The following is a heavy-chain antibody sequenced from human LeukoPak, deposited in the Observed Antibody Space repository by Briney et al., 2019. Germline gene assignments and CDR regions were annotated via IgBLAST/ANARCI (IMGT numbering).Heavy chain of an antibody. J-gene: IGHJ4*02. D-gene: IGHD2-15*01. CDR1: GFTVSSSY. Sequence: GGSLRLSCAASGFTVSSSYMYWVRQAPGKGLEWVSFFYRGDSTYYAESVRGRFTISRDYSKNTLYLLMNSLIPEDTAVYYCAREVVSIPSYFESWGQGTLVTVSS. V-gene: IGHV3-53*01. CDR2: FYRGDST. CDR3: AREVVSIPSYFES.